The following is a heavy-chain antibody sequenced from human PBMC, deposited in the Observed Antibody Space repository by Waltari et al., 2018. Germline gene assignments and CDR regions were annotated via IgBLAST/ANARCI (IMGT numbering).Heavy chain of an antibody. CDR1: GCVFGDYY. CDR2: SSSGGSTI. Sequence: QVQLVESGGGLVKPGGSLRLSCAASGCVFGDYYMSWFRQAPGKGVEWISDSSSGGSTIYYADSVKGRFPISRDDAKNSLYLQMNSLRAEDTAVYYCARPLSGTYWLYAFDVWGQGTTVTVSS. CDR3: ARPLSGTYWLYAFDV. D-gene: IGHD1-26*01. V-gene: IGHV3-11*04. J-gene: IGHJ3*01.